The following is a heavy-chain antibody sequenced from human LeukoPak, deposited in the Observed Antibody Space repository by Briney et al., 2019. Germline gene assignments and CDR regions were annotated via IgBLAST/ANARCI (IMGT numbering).Heavy chain of an antibody. D-gene: IGHD4-17*01. CDR1: GGSISGYY. J-gene: IGHJ4*02. V-gene: IGHV4-59*08. CDR3: ASHGDSDAYYFDY. Sequence: PSETLSLTCTVSGGSISGYYWSWIRQPPGKGLEWIGYISYTGSTNYNPSLKSRVTISVDTSRNQFSLKLSSVTAADTAVYYCASHGDSDAYYFDYWGQGTLVTVSS. CDR2: ISYTGST.